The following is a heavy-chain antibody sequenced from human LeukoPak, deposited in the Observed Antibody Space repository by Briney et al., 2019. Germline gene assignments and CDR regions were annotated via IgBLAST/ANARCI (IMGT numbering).Heavy chain of an antibody. CDR1: GGTFSSYA. CDR3: ARDPEYQLLSEWFDP. D-gene: IGHD2-2*01. J-gene: IGHJ5*02. CDR2: IIPIFGTA. Sequence: ASVKVSCKASGGTFSSYAISWVRQAPGQGLEWMGGIIPIFGTANYAQKFQGRVTITADESTSTAYMELSSLRSEDTAVYYCARDPEYQLLSEWFDPWGQGTLVTVSS. V-gene: IGHV1-69*13.